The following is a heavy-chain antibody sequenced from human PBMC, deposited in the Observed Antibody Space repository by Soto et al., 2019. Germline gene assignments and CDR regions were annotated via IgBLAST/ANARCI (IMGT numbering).Heavy chain of an antibody. V-gene: IGHV4-34*01. D-gene: IGHD5-12*01. J-gene: IGHJ4*02. CDR1: GGSFSGYY. CDR2: INHSGST. Sequence: NHSETLALACAVYGGSFSGYYWSWIRQPPGKGLEWIGEINHSGSTYYNPSLKSRVTISVDTSKNQFSLKLSSVTAADTAVYYCARNPRDGYNYFDYWGQGTLVTVSS. CDR3: ARNPRDGYNYFDY.